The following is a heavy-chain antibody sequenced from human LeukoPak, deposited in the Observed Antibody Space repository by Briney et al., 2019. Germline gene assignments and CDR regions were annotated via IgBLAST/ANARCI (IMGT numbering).Heavy chain of an antibody. D-gene: IGHD3-10*01. CDR3: ARDWSFGSRSYNNWFDP. V-gene: IGHV1-18*04. Sequence: GASVKVSCKASGYTFTSYGISWVRQAPGQGLEWMGWISAYNGNTNYAQKLQGRVTMTTDTSTSTAYMELRSLRSDDTAVYYCARDWSFGSRSYNNWFDPWGQGTLVTVSS. CDR2: ISAYNGNT. CDR1: GYTFTSYG. J-gene: IGHJ5*02.